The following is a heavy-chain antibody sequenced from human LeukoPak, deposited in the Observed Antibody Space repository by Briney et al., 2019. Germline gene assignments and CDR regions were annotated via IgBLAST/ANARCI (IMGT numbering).Heavy chain of an antibody. CDR2: ISYDGRDT. V-gene: IGHV3-30*18. J-gene: IGHJ4*02. CDR1: GFTFSCYG. D-gene: IGHD3-16*01. Sequence: GGPLRLSCAASGFTFSCYGMDWVRQAPDKVLEWVAFISYDGRDTYYADSVECRFTISRDNSKNTVYLQMNSLRVEDTAVYFCAKGRGSDPEFDCWGQGTLVTVSS. CDR3: AKGRGSDPEFDC.